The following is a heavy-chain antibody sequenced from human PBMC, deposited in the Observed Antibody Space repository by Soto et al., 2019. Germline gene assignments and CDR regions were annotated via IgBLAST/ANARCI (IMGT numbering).Heavy chain of an antibody. J-gene: IGHJ4*02. CDR2: ISGSGGST. D-gene: IGHD2-2*01. V-gene: IGHV3-23*01. Sequence: GGSLRLSCAASGFTFSSYAMSWVRQAPGKGLEWVSAISGSGGSTYYADSVKGRFTISRDNSKNTLYLQMNSLRAEDTAVYYCAKAIGPHVVPAILHGWGQGTLVTVSS. CDR3: AKAIGPHVVPAILHG. CDR1: GFTFSSYA.